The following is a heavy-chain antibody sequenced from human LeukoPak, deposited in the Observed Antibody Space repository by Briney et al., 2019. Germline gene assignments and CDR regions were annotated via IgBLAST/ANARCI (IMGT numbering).Heavy chain of an antibody. D-gene: IGHD3-10*01. J-gene: IGHJ4*02. CDR1: GYTFTGYY. CDR3: ARYHTMVRGLSD. Sequence: ASVKVSCKASGYTFTGYYMHWARQAPGQGLEWMGWINPNSGGTNYAQKFQGRVTMTRDTSISTAHMELSRLRSDDTAVYYCARYHTMVRGLSDWGQGTLVTVSS. V-gene: IGHV1-2*02. CDR2: INPNSGGT.